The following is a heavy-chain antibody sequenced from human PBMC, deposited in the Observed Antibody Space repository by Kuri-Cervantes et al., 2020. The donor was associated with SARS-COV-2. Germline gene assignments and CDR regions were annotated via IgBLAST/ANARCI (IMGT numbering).Heavy chain of an antibody. J-gene: IGHJ4*02. CDR2: ISSDGKNK. D-gene: IGHD2-21*01. V-gene: IGHV3-30*18. CDR3: AKDRGGVHDF. Sequence: GESLKISCAASGFTFSTYGMHWVRQAPGKGLEWVTFISSDGKNKKCMASGKGRFTISRDNSQNTLHLQMKSLRDEDTAIYYCAKDRGGVHDFWGQGTLVTVSS. CDR1: GFTFSTYG.